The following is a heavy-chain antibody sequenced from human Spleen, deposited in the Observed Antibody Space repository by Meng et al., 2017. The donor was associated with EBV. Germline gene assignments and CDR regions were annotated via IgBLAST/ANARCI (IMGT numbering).Heavy chain of an antibody. Sequence: QLQPPELGPVLVKPAGTLSLTCSVSCCAFNFSRGWSWVRQPPGKGLEWIGEVYYSGSTNYNPSLKSRVDMFLDKSKNQFSLQLDSVTAADTALYFCARGDVVVFPAALGKFDLWGRGTLVTVSS. J-gene: IGHJ2*01. D-gene: IGHD2-2*01. CDR1: CCAFNFSRG. CDR3: ARGDVVVFPAALGKFDL. CDR2: VYYSGST. V-gene: IGHV4-4*01.